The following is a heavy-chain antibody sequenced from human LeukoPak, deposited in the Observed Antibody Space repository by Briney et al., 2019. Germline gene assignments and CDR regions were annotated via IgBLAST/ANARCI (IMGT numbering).Heavy chain of an antibody. CDR2: MNPNSGNT. CDR1: GYTFTNYY. CDR3: ARGGGYCSGGSCYDAFDI. Sequence: ASVKVSCKASGYTFTNYYMHWVRQATGQGLEWMGWMNPNSGNTGYAQKFQGRVTITRNTSISTAYMELSSLRSEDTAVYYCARGGGYCSGGSCYDAFDIWGQGTMVTVSS. J-gene: IGHJ3*02. V-gene: IGHV1-8*03. D-gene: IGHD2-15*01.